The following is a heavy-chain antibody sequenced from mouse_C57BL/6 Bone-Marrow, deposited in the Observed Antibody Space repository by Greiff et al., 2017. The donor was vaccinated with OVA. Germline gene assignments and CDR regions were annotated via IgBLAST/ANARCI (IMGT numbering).Heavy chain of an antibody. Sequence: EVKLVESEGGLVQPGSSMKLSCTASGFTFSDYYMAWVRQVPEKGLEWVANINYDGSSTYYLDSLKSRFIISRDNAKNILYLQMSSLKSEDTATYYCSRDGTPHYFDYWGKGTTLTVSS. D-gene: IGHD4-1*01. CDR3: SRDGTPHYFDY. CDR2: INYDGSST. V-gene: IGHV5-16*01. J-gene: IGHJ2*01. CDR1: GFTFSDYY.